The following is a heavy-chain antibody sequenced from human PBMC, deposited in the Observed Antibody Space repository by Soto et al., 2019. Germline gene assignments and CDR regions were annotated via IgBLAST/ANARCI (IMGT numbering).Heavy chain of an antibody. CDR1: RYTFTSHG. Sequence: QIQLMQSGGDVKTPGASLNVSCTTSRYTFTSHGIAWVRQAPGQGLEWMGWISTFNVKTDYAQKFQGRVTMTADTITSTVHMELRSLRSDDTGVYYCARLFTEGATFREDAFDLWGPGTKVTVSS. J-gene: IGHJ3*01. CDR2: ISTFNVKT. V-gene: IGHV1-18*01. CDR3: ARLFTEGATFREDAFDL. D-gene: IGHD1-26*01.